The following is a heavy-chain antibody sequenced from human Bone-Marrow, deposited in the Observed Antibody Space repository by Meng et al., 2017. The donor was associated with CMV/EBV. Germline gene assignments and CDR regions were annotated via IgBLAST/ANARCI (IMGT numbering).Heavy chain of an antibody. CDR2: INPSGGST. CDR1: VYTFISYY. D-gene: IGHD2-2*02. V-gene: IGHV1-46*01. J-gene: IGHJ6*02. Sequence: ASVKVSCKTSVYTFISYYMHWVRQAPGQGLEWMGIINPSGGSTSYAQKFQGRVTMTRDTSTSTVYMELSSLRSEDTAVYYCARETCSSTSCYTDYYYGMDVWGQGTTVTVS. CDR3: ARETCSSTSCYTDYYYGMDV.